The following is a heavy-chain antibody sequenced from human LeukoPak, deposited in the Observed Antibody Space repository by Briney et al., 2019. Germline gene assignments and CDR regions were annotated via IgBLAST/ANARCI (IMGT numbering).Heavy chain of an antibody. CDR3: ARGRGSYDY. V-gene: IGHV4-34*01. J-gene: IGHJ4*02. Sequence: SETLSLTCAVYGGSFSGYYWSWTRQPPGKGLEWIGEINHSGSTNYNPSLKSRVTISVDTSKNQFSLKLSSVTAADTAVYYCARGRGSYDYWGQGTLVTVSS. D-gene: IGHD1-26*01. CDR2: INHSGST. CDR1: GGSFSGYY.